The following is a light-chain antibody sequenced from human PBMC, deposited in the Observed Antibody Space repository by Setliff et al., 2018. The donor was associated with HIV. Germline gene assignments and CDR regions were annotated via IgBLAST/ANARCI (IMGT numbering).Light chain of an antibody. Sequence: QSVLTQPPSLSGAPGQRVTISCTGSSSNIGARFDVHWYQQLPGTAPKLLIYGNNNRPSGVPGRFSGSKSGTSASLAIPGLQPEDEGDYYCQSYDTSLSGSSVFGGGTK. CDR3: QSYDTSLSGSSV. J-gene: IGLJ3*02. CDR1: SSNIGARFD. CDR2: GNN. V-gene: IGLV1-40*01.